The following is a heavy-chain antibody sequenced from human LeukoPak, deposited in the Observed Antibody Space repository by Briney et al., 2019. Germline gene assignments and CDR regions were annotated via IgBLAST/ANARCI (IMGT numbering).Heavy chain of an antibody. V-gene: IGHV4-39*07. CDR1: GGSISSSSDY. J-gene: IGHJ3*02. CDR2: ISYSGST. Sequence: PSETLSLTCTVSGGSISSSSDYWGWIRQAPGKGLEWIGSISYSGSTYYNPSLKSRVTISADTSNTQFSLKLNSVTAADTAVYYCARAKPENYYDSSVADPFDIWGQGTMVTVSS. D-gene: IGHD3-22*01. CDR3: ARAKPENYYDSSVADPFDI.